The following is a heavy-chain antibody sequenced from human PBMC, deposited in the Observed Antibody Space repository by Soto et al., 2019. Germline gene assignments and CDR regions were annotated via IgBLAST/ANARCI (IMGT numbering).Heavy chain of an antibody. J-gene: IGHJ4*02. CDR1: GDSVSSNSAA. CDR3: ARNPSGWYGGFDY. CDR2: TYHRSKWYN. Sequence: SQTLSLTFAIAGDSVSSNSAAWNWIRQSPSRGLEWLGRTYHRSKWYNDYAVSVKSRITINPDTSKNQFSLQLNSVTPEDTAVYYRARNPSGWYGGFDYWGQGTLVTVSS. D-gene: IGHD6-19*01. V-gene: IGHV6-1*01.